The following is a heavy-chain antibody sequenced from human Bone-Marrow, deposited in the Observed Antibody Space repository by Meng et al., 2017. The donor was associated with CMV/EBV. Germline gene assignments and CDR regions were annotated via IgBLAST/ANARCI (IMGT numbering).Heavy chain of an antibody. CDR3: ARGLRQADY. V-gene: IGHV1-2*02. J-gene: IGHJ4*02. Sequence: ASVKVSCKASGFTFTDYYIHWVRQAPGEGLEWMGWINSNTGGTKFPQTFQGRVTMTRDTSITTAYMELSRLRSDDTAVYFCARGLRQADYCGQGTLVTVSS. CDR2: INSNTGGT. CDR1: GFTFTDYY.